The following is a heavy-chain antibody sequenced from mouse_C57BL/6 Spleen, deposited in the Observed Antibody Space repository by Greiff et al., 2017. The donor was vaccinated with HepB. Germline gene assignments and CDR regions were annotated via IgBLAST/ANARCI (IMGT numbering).Heavy chain of an antibody. Sequence: LQESGAELVKPGASVKISCKASGYAFSSYWMNWVKQRPGKGLEWIGQIYPGDGDTNYNGKFKGKATLTADKSSSTAYMQLSSLTSEDSAVYFCARSNYDYDGWFAYWGQGTLVTVSA. CDR1: GYAFSSYW. J-gene: IGHJ3*01. D-gene: IGHD2-4*01. CDR2: IYPGDGDT. V-gene: IGHV1-80*01. CDR3: ARSNYDYDGWFAY.